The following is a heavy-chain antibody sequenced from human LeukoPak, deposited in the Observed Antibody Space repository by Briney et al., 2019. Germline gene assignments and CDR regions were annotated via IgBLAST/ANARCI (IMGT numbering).Heavy chain of an antibody. CDR2: ISGSGGSA. Sequence: RGSLRLSCAASGFTFSSYAMSWVRQAPGKGLEWVSAISGSGGSAYYADSVKGRFTISRDNSKNTLYLQMNSLRAEDTAVYYCAKGRLTTTVTTGGFDYWGQGTLVTVSS. CDR1: GFTFSSYA. D-gene: IGHD4-17*01. V-gene: IGHV3-23*01. J-gene: IGHJ4*02. CDR3: AKGRLTTTVTTGGFDY.